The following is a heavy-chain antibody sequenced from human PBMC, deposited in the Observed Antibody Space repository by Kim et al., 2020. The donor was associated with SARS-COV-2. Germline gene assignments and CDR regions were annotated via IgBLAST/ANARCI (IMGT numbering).Heavy chain of an antibody. CDR3: TKGGHLSSFGP. V-gene: IGHV3-23*01. J-gene: IGHJ5*02. CDR1: GFTFSHSA. Sequence: GGSLRLSCAAPGFTFSHSALTWVRQAPGKGLEWVSTISGNGDETFYATSVKGRFTISRDNVKNSGFLQMNSLRADDTALYYCTKGGHLSSFGPWGQGTPVTVSS. CDR2: ISGNGDET.